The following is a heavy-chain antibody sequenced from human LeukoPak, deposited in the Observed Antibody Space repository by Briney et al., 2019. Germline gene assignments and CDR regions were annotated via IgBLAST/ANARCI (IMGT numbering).Heavy chain of an antibody. CDR2: INPNSGGT. Sequence: ASVKVSCKASGYTFTGYYMHWVRQAPGQGLEWMGWINPNSGGTNYAQKFQGRVTMTRDTSISTAYMELSRLRSDDTAVYYCARDQNDFWSGYYYYMDVWGKGTTVTVSS. CDR1: GYTFTGYY. CDR3: ARDQNDFWSGYYYYMDV. D-gene: IGHD3-3*01. V-gene: IGHV1-2*02. J-gene: IGHJ6*03.